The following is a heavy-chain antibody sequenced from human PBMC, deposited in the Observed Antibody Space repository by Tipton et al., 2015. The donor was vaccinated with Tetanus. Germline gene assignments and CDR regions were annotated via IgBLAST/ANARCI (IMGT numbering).Heavy chain of an antibody. V-gene: IGHV4-31*03. CDR1: GGSISSGGYY. CDR3: ARVRRYSYSSY. Sequence: TLSLTCTVSGGSISSGGYYWSWIRQHPGKGLEWIGYIYYSGSTYYSPSLKSRVTISVDTSKNQFSLKLSSVTAADTAVYYCARVRRYSYSSYWGQGTLVTVSS. J-gene: IGHJ4*02. CDR2: IYYSGST. D-gene: IGHD5-18*01.